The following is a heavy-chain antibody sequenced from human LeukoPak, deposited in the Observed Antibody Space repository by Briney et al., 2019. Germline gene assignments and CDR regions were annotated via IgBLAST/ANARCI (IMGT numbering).Heavy chain of an antibody. D-gene: IGHD3-22*01. CDR3: AREYYYDSSGQS. J-gene: IGHJ4*02. Sequence: PGGSLRLSCTDSEFTFSNYNMNWVRQAPGKGLEWVSYISSSGSTIYYADSVKGRFTISRDNAKNSLYLQMNSLRAEDTAVYYCAREYYYDSSGQSWGQGTLVTVSS. V-gene: IGHV3-48*04. CDR2: ISSSGSTI. CDR1: EFTFSNYN.